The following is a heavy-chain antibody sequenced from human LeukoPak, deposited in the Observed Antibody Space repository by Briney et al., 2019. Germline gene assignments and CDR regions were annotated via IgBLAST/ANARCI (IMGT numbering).Heavy chain of an antibody. CDR3: ARELGGYGYYFDY. CDR1: GGSISSDHYY. D-gene: IGHD5-18*01. Sequence: SETLSLTCTVSGGSISSDHYYWSWIRQPPGKGLEWIGYIYYSGSTNYNPSLKSRVTISVDTSKNQFSLKLSSVTAADTAVYYCARELGGYGYYFDYWGQGTLVTVSS. V-gene: IGHV4-61*01. J-gene: IGHJ4*02. CDR2: IYYSGST.